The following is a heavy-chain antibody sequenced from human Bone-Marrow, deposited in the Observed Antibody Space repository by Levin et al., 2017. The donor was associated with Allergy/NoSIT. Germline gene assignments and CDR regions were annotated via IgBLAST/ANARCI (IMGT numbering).Heavy chain of an antibody. CDR3: ARYEAATGKVDY. CDR2: IYPGDSDA. CDR1: GYTFTTFW. Sequence: KVSCKASGYTFTTFWIGWVRQVPGKGLEWMGMIYPGDSDARYSPSFRGHVTFSADKSINAAYMYWSSLKASDTAMYYCARYEAATGKVDYWGQGTLVTVSS. D-gene: IGHD6-13*01. V-gene: IGHV5-51*01. J-gene: IGHJ4*02.